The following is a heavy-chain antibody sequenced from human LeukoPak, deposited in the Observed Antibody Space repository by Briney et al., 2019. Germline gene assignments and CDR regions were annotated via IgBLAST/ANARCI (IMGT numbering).Heavy chain of an antibody. CDR1: GGSFSGYH. Sequence: SETLSLTCAVYGGSFSGYHWSWIRQPPGKGLEWIGEINHSGSTNYNPSLKSRVTISVDTSKNQFSLKLSSVTAADTAVYYCARGPYCSSTSCYHSGFDYWGQGTLVTVSS. CDR3: ARGPYCSSTSCYHSGFDY. D-gene: IGHD2-2*01. CDR2: INHSGST. V-gene: IGHV4-34*01. J-gene: IGHJ4*02.